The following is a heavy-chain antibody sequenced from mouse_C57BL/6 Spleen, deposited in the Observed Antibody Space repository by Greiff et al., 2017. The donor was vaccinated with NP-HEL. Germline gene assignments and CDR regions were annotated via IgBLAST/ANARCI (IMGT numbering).Heavy chain of an antibody. Sequence: VKLQQPGAELVMPGASVKLSCKASGYTFTSYWMHWVKQRPGQGLEWIGEIDPSDSYTNYNQKFKGKSTLTVEKSSSTAYMQLSSLTSEDSAVYYCARGGSPAWFAYWGQGTLVTVSA. J-gene: IGHJ3*01. V-gene: IGHV1-69*01. D-gene: IGHD3-1*01. CDR2: IDPSDSYT. CDR3: ARGGSPAWFAY. CDR1: GYTFTSYW.